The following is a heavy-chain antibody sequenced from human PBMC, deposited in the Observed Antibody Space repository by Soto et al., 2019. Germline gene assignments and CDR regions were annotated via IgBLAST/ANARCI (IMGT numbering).Heavy chain of an antibody. D-gene: IGHD1-26*01. CDR3: ARDLRVGSGSYFDY. Sequence: LRLSCAASGFTFTTAWINWVLQAPGKGLEWIGYIYYSGSTNYNPSLKSRVTISVDTSKNQFSLKLSSVTPADTVVYYCARDLRVGSGSYFDYWGQGTLVTVSS. J-gene: IGHJ4*02. V-gene: IGHV4-59*01. CDR1: GFTFTTAW. CDR2: IYYSGST.